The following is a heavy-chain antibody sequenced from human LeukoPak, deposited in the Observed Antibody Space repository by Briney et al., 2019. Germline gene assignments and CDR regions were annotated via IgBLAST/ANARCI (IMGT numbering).Heavy chain of an antibody. CDR3: ARDAGGYSYGGAVNWFDP. V-gene: IGHV6-1*01. CDR1: GDSVSSSSAA. J-gene: IGHJ5*02. Sequence: SQTLSLTCAISGDSVSSSSAAWNWIRQSPSRGLEWLGRTYYRSKWYNDYAVSVKSRITINPDTSKNQFSLQLNSVTPEDTAVYYCARDAGGYSYGGAVNWFDPWGQGTLVTVSS. D-gene: IGHD5-18*01. CDR2: TYYRSKWYN.